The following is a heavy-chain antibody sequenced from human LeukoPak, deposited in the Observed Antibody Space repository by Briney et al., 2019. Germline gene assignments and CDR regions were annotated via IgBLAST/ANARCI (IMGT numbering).Heavy chain of an antibody. CDR2: IYHSGST. Sequence: SETLSLTCAVSGGSISSNNWWSWVRQPPGKGLEWIGEIYHSGSTNYNPSLKSRVTISVDKSKNQFSLNLSSMTAADTAVYFCARGDYYDGGGRNWFDPWGQGALVTVSS. CDR3: ARGDYYDGGGRNWFDP. V-gene: IGHV4-4*02. CDR1: GGSISSNNW. D-gene: IGHD3-16*01. J-gene: IGHJ5*02.